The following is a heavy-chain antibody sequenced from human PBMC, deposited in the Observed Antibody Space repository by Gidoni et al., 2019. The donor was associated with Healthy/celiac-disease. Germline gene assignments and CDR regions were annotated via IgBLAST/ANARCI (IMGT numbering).Heavy chain of an antibody. V-gene: IGHV1-2*02. CDR1: GYIFNAYY. CDR3: ARGRLSSSTLVRTKYGMDV. Sequence: QVQLVQSGAEVKKPGASVKVSCEASGYIFNAYYMHWVRQAPGQGLEWMGWINPDKGGTNYAQKFQGRVTMTRDTSINTAYMELNRLRSDDTAVYYCARGRLSSSTLVRTKYGMDVWGQGTTVTVSS. CDR2: INPDKGGT. J-gene: IGHJ6*02. D-gene: IGHD6-6*01.